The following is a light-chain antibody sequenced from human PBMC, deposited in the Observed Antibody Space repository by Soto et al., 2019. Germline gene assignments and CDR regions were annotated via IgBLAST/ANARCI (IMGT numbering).Light chain of an antibody. J-gene: IGLJ7*01. CDR1: SSDVGSHNL. Sequence: QSALTQPASVSGSPGQSITISCPGTSSDVGSHNLVSWYQHHPGQSPKLRIYEVSKRPLGLSARFSASKSGNPASLTISGLQAEDEADYYCCSYGGSRAVFGGGTQLTVL. V-gene: IGLV2-23*02. CDR2: EVS. CDR3: CSYGGSRAV.